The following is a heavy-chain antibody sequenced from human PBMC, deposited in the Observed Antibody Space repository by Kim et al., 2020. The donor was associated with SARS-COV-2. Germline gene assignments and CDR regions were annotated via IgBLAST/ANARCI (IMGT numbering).Heavy chain of an antibody. V-gene: IGHV1-18*04. D-gene: IGHD3-16*01. J-gene: IGHJ6*02. CDR3: ARARGSLSYYYYYYGMDV. Sequence: ASVKVSCKASGYTFTSYGISWVRQAPGQGLEWMGWISAYNGNTNYAQKLQGRVTMTTDTSTSTAYMELRSLRSDDTAVYYCARARGSLSYYYYYYGMDVWGQGTTVTVSS. CDR2: ISAYNGNT. CDR1: GYTFTSYG.